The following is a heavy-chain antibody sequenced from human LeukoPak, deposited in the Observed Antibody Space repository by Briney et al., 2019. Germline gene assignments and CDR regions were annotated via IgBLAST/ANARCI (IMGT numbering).Heavy chain of an antibody. V-gene: IGHV1-18*01. Sequence: ASVTVSCKASGYTFINYGITWVRQAPGQALEWMGWISSYNGNTNYAQKFQGRVTMTTDTSTSTAYMELKSLRSDDTAVYNCARDGFSSSWPYYFDFWGQGSLVTVSS. CDR2: ISSYNGNT. D-gene: IGHD6-13*01. CDR3: ARDGFSSSWPYYFDF. J-gene: IGHJ4*02. CDR1: GYTFINYG.